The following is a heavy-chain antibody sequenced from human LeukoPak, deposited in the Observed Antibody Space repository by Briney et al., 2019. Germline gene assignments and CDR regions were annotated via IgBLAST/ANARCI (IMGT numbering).Heavy chain of an antibody. CDR3: AKDIQGAN. D-gene: IGHD5-18*01. Sequence: GGSLRLSCAASGFTFSFAAMTWVRQGAGKGLEWVSLISASGGSTYYGDSVKGRFTISRDNSKNTVYLQMNSLRAEDTALYYCAKDIQGANWGQGTLVTVSS. CDR1: GFTFSFAA. V-gene: IGHV3-23*02. CDR2: ISASGGST. J-gene: IGHJ4*02.